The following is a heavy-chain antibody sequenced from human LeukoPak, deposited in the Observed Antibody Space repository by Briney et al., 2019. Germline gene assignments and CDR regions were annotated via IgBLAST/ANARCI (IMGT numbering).Heavy chain of an antibody. J-gene: IGHJ4*02. CDR3: TRVANGGTSRDF. D-gene: IGHD1-14*01. CDR2: ISGRGDYI. CDR1: GFTFTTYT. Sequence: GGSLRLSCAASGFTFTTYTMNWVRQAPGKGLEWVASISGRGDYIFYADSLKGRFTISRDNAKNSLYLQMTSLRAGDTAMYYCTRVANGGTSRDFRGQGTLVTVSS. V-gene: IGHV3-21*01.